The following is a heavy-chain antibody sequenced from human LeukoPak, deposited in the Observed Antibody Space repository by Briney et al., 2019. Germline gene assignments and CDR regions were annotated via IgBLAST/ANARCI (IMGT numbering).Heavy chain of an antibody. V-gene: IGHV3-30-3*01. CDR3: AREGSSGYYPY. CDR1: GLTFSSYP. J-gene: IGHJ4*02. D-gene: IGHD3-22*01. Sequence: PGGSLRLSCAASGLTFSSYPMHWVRLAPGKGLEWVAVISYDGSEKHYADPVKGRFTISRDNSRNTLYLQMNSLRAEDTAVYYCAREGSSGYYPYWGQGILVTVSS. CDR2: ISYDGSEK.